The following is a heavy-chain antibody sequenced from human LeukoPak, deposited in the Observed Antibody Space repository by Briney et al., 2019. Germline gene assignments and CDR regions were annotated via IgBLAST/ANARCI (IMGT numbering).Heavy chain of an antibody. Sequence: PSETLSLTCAVYGGSFSGYYWSWIRQPPGKGLEWIGEINHSGSTNYNPSLKSRVTISVDTSKNQFSLKLSSVTAADTAVYYCARGLRYYDSSGYYGLFDYGGQGTLVTVSS. D-gene: IGHD3-22*01. V-gene: IGHV4-34*01. CDR2: INHSGST. CDR3: ARGLRYYDSSGYYGLFDY. CDR1: GGSFSGYY. J-gene: IGHJ4*02.